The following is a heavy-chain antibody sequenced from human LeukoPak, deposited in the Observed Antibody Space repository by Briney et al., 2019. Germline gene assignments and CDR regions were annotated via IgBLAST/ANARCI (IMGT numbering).Heavy chain of an antibody. D-gene: IGHD5-18*01. Sequence: ASVKVSCMASGYTFTSYGISWVRQAPGQGLEWMGWISAYNGNTNYAQKLQGRVTMTTDTSTSTAYMELRSLRSDDTAVYYCARPASGYSPALGLDYWGQGTLVTVSS. CDR1: GYTFTSYG. V-gene: IGHV1-18*04. CDR2: ISAYNGNT. CDR3: ARPASGYSPALGLDY. J-gene: IGHJ4*02.